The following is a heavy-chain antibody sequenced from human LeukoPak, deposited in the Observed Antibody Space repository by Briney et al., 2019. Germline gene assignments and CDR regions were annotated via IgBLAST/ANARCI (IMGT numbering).Heavy chain of an antibody. V-gene: IGHV4-34*01. J-gene: IGHJ4*02. CDR2: INHSGST. D-gene: IGHD2-2*01. CDR1: GGSFSGYY. CDR3: ARGVRAIY. Sequence: SETLSLTCAVYGGSFSGYYWSWIRQPPGKGLEWIGEINHSGSTNYNPSLKSRVTISVDTSKNQFSLKLSSVTAADTAVYYCARGVRAIYRGQGTLVTVSS.